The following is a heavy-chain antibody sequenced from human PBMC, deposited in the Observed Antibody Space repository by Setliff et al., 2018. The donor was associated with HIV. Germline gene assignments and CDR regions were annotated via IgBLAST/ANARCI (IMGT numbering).Heavy chain of an antibody. CDR1: GYTLKELS. CDR2: IIPMLDSA. CDR3: VGRLTYYDFWSGFYNY. V-gene: IGHV1-69*08. J-gene: IGHJ4*02. Sequence: SVKVSCKVSGYTLKELSMHWVRQAPGQGLEWVGRIIPMLDSANYAREFEGRVSITADKSTNTVYMELNSLKLEDTAVYYCVGRLTYYDFWSGFYNYWGQGTLVTVSS. D-gene: IGHD3-3*01.